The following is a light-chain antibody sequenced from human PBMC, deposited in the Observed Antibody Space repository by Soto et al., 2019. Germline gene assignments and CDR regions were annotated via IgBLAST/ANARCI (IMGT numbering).Light chain of an antibody. J-gene: IGLJ7*01. CDR2: TNN. CDR3: ATWDDSLNGWV. CDR1: SSNIGRNT. Sequence: QPVLTQPPSASGTPGQRVTISCSGSSSNIGRNTVNWYQQLPRTAPKLLIYTNNQRPSGVPDRFSGSTSGTSASLAISGLQSEDEADYYCATWDDSLNGWVFGGGTQLTVL. V-gene: IGLV1-44*01.